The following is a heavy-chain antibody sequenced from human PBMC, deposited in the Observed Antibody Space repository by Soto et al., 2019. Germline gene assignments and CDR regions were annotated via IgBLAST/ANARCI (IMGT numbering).Heavy chain of an antibody. CDR3: ARVLTYYYYYGMDV. CDR2: IIPIFGTA. V-gene: IGHV1-69*06. CDR1: GGTFISYA. Sequence: SVKVSCKASGGTFISYAISWVRQAPGQGLEWMGGIIPIFGTANYAQKFQGRVTITADKSTSTAYMELSSLRSEDTAVYYCARVLTYYYYYGMDVWGQGTTVTVSS. J-gene: IGHJ6*02.